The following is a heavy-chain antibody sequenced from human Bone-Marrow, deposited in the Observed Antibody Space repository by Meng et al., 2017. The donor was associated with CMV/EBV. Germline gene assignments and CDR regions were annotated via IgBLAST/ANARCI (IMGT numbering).Heavy chain of an antibody. Sequence: GGSLRLSCAASGFSFSSYAMYWVRQAPGEGLQWVAFIRSDGTNIHYRDYLKGRFTISRDNSKNTLYLQMNSLRAEDTAVYYGSFGSESYYGVPVNFDYWGQGTLVTVSS. D-gene: IGHD3-10*01. CDR3: SFGSESYYGVPVNFDY. J-gene: IGHJ4*02. CDR1: GFSFSSYA. CDR2: IRSDGTNI. V-gene: IGHV3-30*02.